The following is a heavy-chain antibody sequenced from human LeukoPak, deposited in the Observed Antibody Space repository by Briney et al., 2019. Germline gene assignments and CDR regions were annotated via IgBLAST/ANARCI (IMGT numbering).Heavy chain of an antibody. CDR3: ARDQGYCSSTSCYTNFDY. CDR2: ISSSSSYI. D-gene: IGHD2-2*02. J-gene: IGHJ4*02. V-gene: IGHV3-21*01. Sequence: GGSLRLSCAASGFTFSSYSMNWVRQAPGKGLEWVSSISSSSSYIYYADSVKGRFTISRDNAKNSLYLQMNSLRAEDTAVYYCARDQGYCSSTSCYTNFDYWGQGTLVTVSS. CDR1: GFTFSSYS.